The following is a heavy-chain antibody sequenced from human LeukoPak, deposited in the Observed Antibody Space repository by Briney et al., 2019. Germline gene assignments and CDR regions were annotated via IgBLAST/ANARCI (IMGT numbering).Heavy chain of an antibody. J-gene: IGHJ4*02. D-gene: IGHD2-2*02. CDR2: ISGSGGTT. CDR3: AKDRGYCSSTSCYISPPDY. CDR1: GFTFSTYA. V-gene: IGHV3-23*01. Sequence: PGGSLRLSCAASGFTFSTYAMSWVRQAPGKGLEWVSVISGSGGTTYYADSVKGRFTITRDNSKNTLYLQMNSLRAEDTAVYYCAKDRGYCSSTSCYISPPDYWGQGTLVTVPS.